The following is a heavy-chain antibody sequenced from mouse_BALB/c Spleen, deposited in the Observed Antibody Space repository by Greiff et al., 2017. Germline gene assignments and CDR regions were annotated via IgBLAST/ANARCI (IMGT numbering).Heavy chain of an antibody. CDR2: ISSGSSTI. V-gene: IGHV5-17*02. Sequence: EVKLVESGGGLVQPGGSRKLSCAASGFTFSSFGMHWVRQAPEKGLEWVAYISSGSSTIYYADTVKGRFTISRDNPKNTLFLQMTSLRSEDTAMYYCARENYYGSSYDAMDYWGQGTSVTVSS. J-gene: IGHJ4*01. D-gene: IGHD1-1*01. CDR1: GFTFSSFG. CDR3: ARENYYGSSYDAMDY.